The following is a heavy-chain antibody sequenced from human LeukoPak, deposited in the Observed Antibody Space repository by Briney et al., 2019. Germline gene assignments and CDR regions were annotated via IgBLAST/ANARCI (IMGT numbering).Heavy chain of an antibody. J-gene: IGHJ4*02. CDR3: ARGVYCSGGSCFLPLDY. V-gene: IGHV4-34*01. D-gene: IGHD2-15*01. CDR1: GGSFSGYY. CDR2: INHSGST. Sequence: SETLSLTCAVYGGSFSGYYWSWIRKPPGKGLEWIGEINHSGSTNYNPSLKSRVTISVDTSKNQFSLKLSSVTAADTAVYYCARGVYCSGGSCFLPLDYWGQGTLVTVSS.